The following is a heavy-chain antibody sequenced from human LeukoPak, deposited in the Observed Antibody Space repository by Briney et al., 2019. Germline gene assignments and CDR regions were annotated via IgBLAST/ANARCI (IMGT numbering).Heavy chain of an antibody. CDR1: GGTLSSYA. J-gene: IGHJ4*02. Sequence: GASVKVSCKASGGTLSSYAISWARQAPGQGLEWMGGIIPIFGTANYAQKFQGRVTITADESTSTAYMELSSLRSEDTAVYYCARAHTHYYDSSGYYPFDYWGQGTLVTVSS. CDR2: IIPIFGTA. CDR3: ARAHTHYYDSSGYYPFDY. V-gene: IGHV1-69*13. D-gene: IGHD3-22*01.